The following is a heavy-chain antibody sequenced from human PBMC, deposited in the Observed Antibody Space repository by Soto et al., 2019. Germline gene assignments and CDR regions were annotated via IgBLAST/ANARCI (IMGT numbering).Heavy chain of an antibody. J-gene: IGHJ4*02. Sequence: LGESLKISCKASGYSFTNYWIGWVRQMPGKGLEWMGVIYPGDSDTRYSPSFQGHVTISADKSISTAYLRRTSLKPSDTAMLYCATSDTSGGREAEYLGQGALDNVSS. V-gene: IGHV5-51*01. D-gene: IGHD6-19*01. CDR1: GYSFTNYW. CDR2: IYPGDSDT. CDR3: ATSDTSGGREAEY.